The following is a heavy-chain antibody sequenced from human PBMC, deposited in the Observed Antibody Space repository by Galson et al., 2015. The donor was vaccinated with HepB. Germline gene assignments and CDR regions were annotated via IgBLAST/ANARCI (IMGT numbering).Heavy chain of an antibody. CDR2: FDPEDGGT. D-gene: IGHD4-17*01. Sequence: SVKVSCKVSGYTLTDLSMHWVRQAPGKGLEWMGGFDPEDGGTIYAQKFQGRVTMTEDKSTSTAYMELSSLRSEDTAVYYCAILPTTVTSYFSYNWFDPWGQGTLVTVSS. J-gene: IGHJ5*02. CDR3: AILPTTVTSYFSYNWFDP. CDR1: GYTLTDLS. V-gene: IGHV1-24*01.